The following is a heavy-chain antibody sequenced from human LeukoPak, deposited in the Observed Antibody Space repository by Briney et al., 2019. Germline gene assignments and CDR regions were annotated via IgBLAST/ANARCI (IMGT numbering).Heavy chain of an antibody. V-gene: IGHV3-66*01. CDR3: AKDLLGLYGDYAYYFDY. D-gene: IGHD4-17*01. CDR1: GFTVSSNY. Sequence: GGSLRLSCAASGFTVSSNYMSWVRQAPGKGLEWVSVIYSGGSTYYADSVKGRFTISRDNSKNTLYLQMNSLRAEDTAVYYCAKDLLGLYGDYAYYFDYWGQGTLVTVSS. J-gene: IGHJ4*02. CDR2: IYSGGST.